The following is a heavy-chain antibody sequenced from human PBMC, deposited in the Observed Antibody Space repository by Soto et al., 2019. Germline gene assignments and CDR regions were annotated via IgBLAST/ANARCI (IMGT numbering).Heavy chain of an antibody. CDR1: GFTFSSYA. Sequence: EVQLLESGGGLVQPGGSLRLSCAASGFTFSSYAMSWVRQAPGKGLEWVSAISGSGGSTYYADSVKGRFTISRDNSKNNLYLQMISLRAENTAVYYCAKDEGSGYWGIDYWGQGPLVTAS. V-gene: IGHV3-23*01. J-gene: IGHJ4*02. D-gene: IGHD3-22*01. CDR2: ISGSGGST. CDR3: AKDEGSGYWGIDY.